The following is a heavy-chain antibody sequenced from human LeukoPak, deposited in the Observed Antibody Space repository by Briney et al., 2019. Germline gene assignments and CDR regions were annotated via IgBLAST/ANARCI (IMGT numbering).Heavy chain of an antibody. CDR1: GLTFSSYA. CDR3: AKDRSGGGDYYLGMDV. V-gene: IGHV3-23*01. Sequence: GGSLRLSCAASGLTFSSYAMSWVRQAPGKGLEWVSSISGSGGSTYYADSVKGRFTISRDNSQNTLYLQMNSLRAEDTAVYYCAKDRSGGGDYYLGMDVWGPGTTVTVSS. J-gene: IGHJ6*02. D-gene: IGHD6-19*01. CDR2: ISGSGGST.